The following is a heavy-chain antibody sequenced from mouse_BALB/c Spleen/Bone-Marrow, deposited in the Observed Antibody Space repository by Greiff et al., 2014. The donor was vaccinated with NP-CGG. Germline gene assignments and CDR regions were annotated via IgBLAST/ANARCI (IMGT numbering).Heavy chain of an antibody. CDR2: IDPANGNT. CDR3: ARYYYGSSYFDY. Sequence: VQLQQSGAELVKPGASVKLSCTASGFNIKDTYMHWVKQRPEQGLEWIGRIDPANGNTKCDPKFQGKATITADTSSNTAYLQLSSLTSEDTAAYYCARYYYGSSYFDYWGQGTTLTVSS. D-gene: IGHD1-1*01. J-gene: IGHJ2*01. V-gene: IGHV14-3*02. CDR1: GFNIKDTY.